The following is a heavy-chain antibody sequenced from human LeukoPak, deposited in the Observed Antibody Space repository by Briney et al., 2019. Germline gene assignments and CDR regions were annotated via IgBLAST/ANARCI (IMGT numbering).Heavy chain of an antibody. D-gene: IGHD2-8*01. J-gene: IGHJ4*02. CDR3: AKDTSIGKYCTNGVCSPFDY. CDR2: ISDSGDYT. V-gene: IGHV3-23*01. Sequence: GGSLTLSCAGSGFTFSSYAMSWVRQAPGQGLEWVSVISDSGDYTSYADSVRGRFTISRDNSRNTLYLQMISLRPEDTAVYYCAKDTSIGKYCTNGVCSPFDYCGQGTLVTVSS. CDR1: GFTFSSYA.